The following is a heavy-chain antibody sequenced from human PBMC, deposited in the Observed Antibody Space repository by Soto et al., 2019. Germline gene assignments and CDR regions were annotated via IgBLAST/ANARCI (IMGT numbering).Heavy chain of an antibody. V-gene: IGHV1-69*02. J-gene: IGHJ4*02. CDR2: IIPIRGIT. Sequence: ASVKVSCKASGGTFSSYTISWVRQAPGQGLEWMGRIIPIRGITNYAQKFQGRVTITADKSTSTAYMELSRLRSDDTAVYYCARASRYCSSTSCLDYWGQGALVTVS. D-gene: IGHD2-2*01. CDR3: ARASRYCSSTSCLDY. CDR1: GGTFSSYT.